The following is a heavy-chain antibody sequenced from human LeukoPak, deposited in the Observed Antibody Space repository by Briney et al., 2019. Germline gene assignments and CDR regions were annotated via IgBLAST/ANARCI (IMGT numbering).Heavy chain of an antibody. Sequence: GRSLRLSCAASGFTFSSYGMHWVRQAPGKGLEWVAVISYDGSNKYYADSVKGRFTISRDNSKNTLYLQMNSLRAEDTAVYYCARDSVLRFLEWLSTWNGMDVWGQGTTVTVSS. D-gene: IGHD3-3*01. J-gene: IGHJ6*02. CDR3: ARDSVLRFLEWLSTWNGMDV. CDR1: GFTFSSYG. CDR2: ISYDGSNK. V-gene: IGHV3-30*03.